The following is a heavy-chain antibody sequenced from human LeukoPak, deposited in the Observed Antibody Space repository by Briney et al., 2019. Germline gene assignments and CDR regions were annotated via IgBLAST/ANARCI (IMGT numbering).Heavy chain of an antibody. CDR2: IKQDGSEK. V-gene: IGHV3-7*05. D-gene: IGHD5-24*01. CDR3: ARDRDSHHACNV. CDR1: GFTFSSHW. Sequence: GGSLRLSCAASGFTFSSHWMSWVRQAPGKGLEWVANIKQDGSEKYYVDSVKGRFTIARDNAKNSLYLQMNGLRAEDTALYYCARDRDSHHACNVWGQGTKVTVSS. J-gene: IGHJ3*01.